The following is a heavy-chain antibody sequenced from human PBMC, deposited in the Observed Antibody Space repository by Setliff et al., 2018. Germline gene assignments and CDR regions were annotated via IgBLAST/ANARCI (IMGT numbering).Heavy chain of an antibody. CDR2: IGHTGSI. CDR3: ARDLGHGGDSNY. Sequence: SETLSLTCTVSGYSISSGYIWGRIRQPPGKGLEWVGNIGHTGSINYNPSLKSRLTISRDTSKNQVSLKLNSVTATDTAVYYCARDLGHGGDSNYWGQGILVTVSS. V-gene: IGHV4-38-2*02. J-gene: IGHJ4*02. CDR1: GYSISSGYI. D-gene: IGHD2-21*02.